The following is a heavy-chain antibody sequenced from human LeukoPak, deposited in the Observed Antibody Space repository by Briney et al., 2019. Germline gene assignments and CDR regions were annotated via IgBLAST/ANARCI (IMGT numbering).Heavy chain of an antibody. V-gene: IGHV1-18*04. Sequence: ASVKVSCKASGYTFTSYYMHWVRQAPGQGLEWMGWISAYNGNTNYAQKLQGRVTMTTDTSTSTAYMELRSLRSDDTAVYYCARDPGWELLSLDALDIWGQGTMVTVSS. CDR1: GYTFTSYY. CDR3: ARDPGWELLSLDALDI. J-gene: IGHJ3*02. CDR2: ISAYNGNT. D-gene: IGHD1-26*01.